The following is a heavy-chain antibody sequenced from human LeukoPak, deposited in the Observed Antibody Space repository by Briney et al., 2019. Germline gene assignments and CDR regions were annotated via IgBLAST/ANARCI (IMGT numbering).Heavy chain of an antibody. D-gene: IGHD3-22*01. Sequence: GGSLRLSCAASGFTFSNYEMNWVRQAPGKGLEWVSYISTSGSNIYYADSVRGRFTISRDNGKSSLYLQMNSLRAEDTAVYYCARGVYDSSGYYQYWGQGTLVTVSS. CDR2: ISTSGSNI. CDR1: GFTFSNYE. V-gene: IGHV3-48*03. J-gene: IGHJ4*02. CDR3: ARGVYDSSGYYQY.